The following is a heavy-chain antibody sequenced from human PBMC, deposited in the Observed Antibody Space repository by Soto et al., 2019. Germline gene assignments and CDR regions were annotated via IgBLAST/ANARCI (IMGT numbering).Heavy chain of an antibody. J-gene: IGHJ6*02. CDR3: ARVRFGEWGYAMDV. V-gene: IGHV3-11*01. D-gene: IGHD3-10*01. CDR2: SSSSGSSI. Sequence: QVQLVESGGGLVKPGGSLRLSCAASGLTFSDCYMNWIRQAPGKGLEWVSYSSSSGSSINYAGAVKVRFTISRDNAKNSLYLQMNSLRAEDTAMYYCARVRFGEWGYAMDVWGQGTTVTVSS. CDR1: GLTFSDCY.